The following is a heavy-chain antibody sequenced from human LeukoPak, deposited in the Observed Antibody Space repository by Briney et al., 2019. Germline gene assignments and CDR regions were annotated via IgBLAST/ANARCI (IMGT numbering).Heavy chain of an antibody. V-gene: IGHV4-59*01. CDR3: ARESRTRYFDY. J-gene: IGHJ4*02. Sequence: SETLSLTCTVSGGSISSYYWSWIRQPPGKGLEWIGYIYYSGSTNYNPSLKSRVTISVDTSKNQFSLKLNSVTAADTAVYYCARESRTRYFDYWGQGTLVTVSS. CDR2: IYYSGST. CDR1: GGSISSYY. D-gene: IGHD1-7*01.